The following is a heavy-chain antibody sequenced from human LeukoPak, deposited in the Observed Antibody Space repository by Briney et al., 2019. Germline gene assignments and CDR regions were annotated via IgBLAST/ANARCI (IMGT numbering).Heavy chain of an antibody. D-gene: IGHD3-3*01. CDR2: INPNSGGT. J-gene: IGHJ3*01. V-gene: IGHV1-2*02. CDR3: ARSRITIFGVVSGAFDV. Sequence: GASVKVSCKASGYTFTGYYIHWVRQAPGQGVEWMGWINPNSGGTNYAQKLQGRVTVTRDTSISTASMELSRLRSDDTDVYYCARSRITIFGVVSGAFDVWGQGTMVTVSS. CDR1: GYTFTGYY.